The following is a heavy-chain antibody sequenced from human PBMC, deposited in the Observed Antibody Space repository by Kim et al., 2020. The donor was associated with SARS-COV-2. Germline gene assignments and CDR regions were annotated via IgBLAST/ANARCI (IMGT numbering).Heavy chain of an antibody. CDR3: AKGVINSGFDY. CDR1: GFTFSTSP. J-gene: IGHJ4*02. CDR2: ISWDGTRT. Sequence: GGSLRLSWVASGFTFSTSPMGWVRQAPGKGLEWVSRISWDGTRTYYADSVKGRVTMSSDKSKNMLYLHMNSLRVEDTAVYYCAKGVINSGFDYWGQGTQVTVSS. D-gene: IGHD1-26*01. V-gene: IGHV3-23*01.